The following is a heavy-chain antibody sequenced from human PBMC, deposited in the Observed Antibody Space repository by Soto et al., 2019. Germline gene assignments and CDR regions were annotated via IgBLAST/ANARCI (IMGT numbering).Heavy chain of an antibody. J-gene: IGHJ3*02. CDR3: AKDCDGSANGGGMVAFGI. V-gene: IGHV3-23*01. Sequence: GGSLRLSCAASGFTFSSYAMSWVRQAPGKGLEWVSAISGSGGSTYYADSVKGRFTIPRDNSKNTLYLQMNSLRAEDTAVYYCAKDCDGSANGGGMVAFGIWGQGTMVTVSS. CDR2: ISGSGGST. D-gene: IGHD3-10*01. CDR1: GFTFSSYA.